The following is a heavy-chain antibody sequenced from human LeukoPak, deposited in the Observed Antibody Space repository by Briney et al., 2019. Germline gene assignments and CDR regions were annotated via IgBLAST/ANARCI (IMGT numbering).Heavy chain of an antibody. Sequence: SETLSLTCTVSGGSISRYYWSWIRRPPGKGLEWIGYIDDSGNTNYNPSLKSQVTISVDKSKNQFSLKLSFVTAADTAMYYCARSDYHNSGSHTVFDAFDIWGQGTRVTAS. CDR3: ARSDYHNSGSHTVFDAFDI. J-gene: IGHJ3*02. CDR1: GGSISRYY. CDR2: IDDSGNT. V-gene: IGHV4-59*01. D-gene: IGHD3-10*01.